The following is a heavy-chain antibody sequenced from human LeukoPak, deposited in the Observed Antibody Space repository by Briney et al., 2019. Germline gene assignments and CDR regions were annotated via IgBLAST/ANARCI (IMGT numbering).Heavy chain of an antibody. Sequence: PRGSLRLSCAASGFTFNSYSMNWVRQAPGKGLEWVSSISSSSRYIYYADSVKGRFTISSDNAKNSLYLPMNSLRAEDTAVYYCARALGYSSGWYYFDYWGQGTLVTVSS. J-gene: IGHJ4*02. CDR2: ISSSSRYI. CDR1: GFTFNSYS. V-gene: IGHV3-21*04. D-gene: IGHD6-19*01. CDR3: ARALGYSSGWYYFDY.